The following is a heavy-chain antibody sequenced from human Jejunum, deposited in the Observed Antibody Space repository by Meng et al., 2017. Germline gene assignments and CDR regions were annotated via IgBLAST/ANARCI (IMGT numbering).Heavy chain of an antibody. J-gene: IGHJ4*02. CDR1: TITFSTYA. D-gene: IGHD1-7*01. Sequence: VRLVESGVALVQPGGSLRLSCAASTITFSTYAMAWVRQAPGKGLEWVSAMTGTGSDGSTYYADAVKGRFTISRDNSKNTLYLQMNSLRAEDTAVYFCANSRYAWNWYRVDYWGQGTLVTVSS. CDR2: MTGTGSDGST. V-gene: IGHV3-23*04. CDR3: ANSRYAWNWYRVDY.